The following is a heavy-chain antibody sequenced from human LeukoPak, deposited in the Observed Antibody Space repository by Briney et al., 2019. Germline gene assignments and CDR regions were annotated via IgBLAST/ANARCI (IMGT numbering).Heavy chain of an antibody. CDR2: IYYSGST. CDR1: GGSISSGGYY. Sequence: SQTLSLTCTVSGGSISSGGYYWSWIRQHPGKGLEWIGYIYYSGSTNYNPSLKSRVTISVDTSKNQFSLKLSSVTAADTAVYYCAVMYSSSWYWFDPWGQGTLVTVSS. D-gene: IGHD6-13*01. V-gene: IGHV4-31*03. CDR3: AVMYSSSWYWFDP. J-gene: IGHJ5*02.